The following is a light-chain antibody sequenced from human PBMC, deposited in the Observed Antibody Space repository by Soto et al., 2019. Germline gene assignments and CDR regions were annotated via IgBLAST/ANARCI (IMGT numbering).Light chain of an antibody. J-gene: IGKJ1*01. CDR3: QQYDNWPQT. CDR2: GAS. V-gene: IGKV3-15*01. CDR1: QSVSSD. Sequence: EIVMTQSPATLSVSPWEIATLSCRASQSVSSDLAWYQHKPGQAPRLLIYGASTRATGIPARFSGRGSGTEFTLTISSLQSVDFAVYYCQQYDNWPQTFGQGTKVDIK.